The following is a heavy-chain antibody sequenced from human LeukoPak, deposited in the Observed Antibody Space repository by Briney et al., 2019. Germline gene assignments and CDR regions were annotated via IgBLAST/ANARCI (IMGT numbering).Heavy chain of an antibody. D-gene: IGHD3-9*01. J-gene: IGHJ4*02. CDR3: ARDRYYDILTGYYRDYYFDY. CDR2: INPNSGGT. CDR1: GYTFTGYY. Sequence: ASVKVSCKASGYTFTGYYMHWVRQAPGQGLEWMGWINPNSGGTNYAQKLQGRVTMTTDTSTSTAYMELRSLRSDDTAVYYCARDRYYDILTGYYRDYYFDYWGQGTLVTVSS. V-gene: IGHV1-2*02.